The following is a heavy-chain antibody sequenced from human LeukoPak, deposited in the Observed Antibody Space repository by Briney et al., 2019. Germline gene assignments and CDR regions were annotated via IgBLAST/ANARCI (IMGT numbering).Heavy chain of an antibody. J-gene: IGHJ4*02. V-gene: IGHV3-20*04. CDR3: ARSIYGVYSFGPPFDY. CDR2: INGNGGSA. Sequence: PGGSLRLSCAASGFTFDDYGMSWVRQAPGKGLEWVSGINGNGGSAGYADSQKGRFTISRDNAKNSLYLQMNSLRVEDTALYYCARSIYGVYSFGPPFDYWGQGTLVTVSS. D-gene: IGHD5-18*01. CDR1: GFTFDDYG.